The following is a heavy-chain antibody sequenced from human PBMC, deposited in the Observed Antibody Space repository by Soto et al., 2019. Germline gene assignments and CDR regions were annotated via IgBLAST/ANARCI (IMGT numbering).Heavy chain of an antibody. CDR1: GASISSDDYY. V-gene: IGHV4-30-4*01. CDR2: ISYSGST. Sequence: SETLSLTCSISGASISSDDYYWSWFRQPPGKGLEWIGYISYSGSTYYNPPLKSRITISVDTYKTQFSLILSSVTAADTAVFYCARQVNNYYGMDVWGQGTTVTVSS. CDR3: ARQVNNYYGMDV. J-gene: IGHJ6*02.